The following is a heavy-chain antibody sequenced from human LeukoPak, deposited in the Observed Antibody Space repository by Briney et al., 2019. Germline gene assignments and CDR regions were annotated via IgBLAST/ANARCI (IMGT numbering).Heavy chain of an antibody. D-gene: IGHD5-12*01. CDR3: ARDPSRGYGGYVAFDI. V-gene: IGHV4-59*01. J-gene: IGHJ3*02. CDR1: GGSISSYY. Sequence: PSETLSLTCTVSGGSISSYYWSWIRQPPGKGLEWIGYIYYSGSTNYNPSLKSRVTISVDTSKNQFSLKLSSVTAADTAVYYCARDPSRGYGGYVAFDIWGQGTMVTVSS. CDR2: IYYSGST.